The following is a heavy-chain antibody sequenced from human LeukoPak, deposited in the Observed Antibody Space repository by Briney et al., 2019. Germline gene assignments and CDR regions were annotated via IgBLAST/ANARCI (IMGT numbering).Heavy chain of an antibody. J-gene: IGHJ4*02. CDR2: ISSSSSYI. D-gene: IGHD5-12*01. Sequence: GGSLRLSCAVSGFTFSSYSMNWVRQAPGKGLEWVSSISSSSSYIYYADSVKGRFTISRDNAKNSLYLQMNSLRAEDTAVYYCARDPGYSGYDYGSYWGQGTLVTVSS. CDR3: ARDPGYSGYDYGSY. CDR1: GFTFSSYS. V-gene: IGHV3-21*01.